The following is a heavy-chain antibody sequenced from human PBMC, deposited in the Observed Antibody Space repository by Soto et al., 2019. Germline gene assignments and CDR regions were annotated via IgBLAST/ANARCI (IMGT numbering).Heavy chain of an antibody. D-gene: IGHD3-3*01. V-gene: IGHV4-39*01. J-gene: IGHJ6*02. Sequence: TSETLSLTCTVSGGSISSSSYYRGWIRQPPGKGLEWIGSIYYSGSTYYNPSLKSRVTISVDTSKNQFSLKLSSVTAADTAVYYCATLPHGWSGNYYYYGMDVWGQGTTVTVSS. CDR3: ATLPHGWSGNYYYYGMDV. CDR2: IYYSGST. CDR1: GGSISSSSYY.